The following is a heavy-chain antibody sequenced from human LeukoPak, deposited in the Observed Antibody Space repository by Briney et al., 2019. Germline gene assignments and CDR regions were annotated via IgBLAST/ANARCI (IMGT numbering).Heavy chain of an antibody. Sequence: ASVKVSRKVSGYTFTDYYMHWVQQAPGKGLEWMGLVDPEDGETIYAEKFQGRVTITADTSTDTAYMELSSLRSEDTAVYYCATVTSGSYFDCWGQGTLVTVSS. J-gene: IGHJ4*02. CDR3: ATVTSGSYFDC. D-gene: IGHD1-26*01. V-gene: IGHV1-69-2*01. CDR2: VDPEDGET. CDR1: GYTFTDYY.